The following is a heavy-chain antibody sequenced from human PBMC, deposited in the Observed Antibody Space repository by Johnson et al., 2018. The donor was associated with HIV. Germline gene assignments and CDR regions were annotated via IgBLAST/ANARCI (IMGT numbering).Heavy chain of an antibody. CDR1: GFTFSSYG. Sequence: QVQLVESGGGVVQPGGSLRLSCAASGFTFSSYGMHWVRQAPGKGLEWVAVISYDGSNKYYADSVKGRFTISRDHSQNTLYLQMNSLRAEDTAVYYCARVKSYGNWGSRKGGRESRAAFDIWGQGTMVTVSS. D-gene: IGHD7-27*01. CDR2: ISYDGSNK. V-gene: IGHV3-30*19. J-gene: IGHJ3*02. CDR3: ARVKSYGNWGSRKGGRESRAAFDI.